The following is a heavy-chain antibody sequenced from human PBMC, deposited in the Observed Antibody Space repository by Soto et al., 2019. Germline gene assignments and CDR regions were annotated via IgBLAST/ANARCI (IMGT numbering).Heavy chain of an antibody. CDR3: AREEVGATKRLAY. V-gene: IGHV3-33*01. Sequence: GGSLRLSCAASGFTFSSHDMHWVRQAPGKGLEWVAIIWSDGSNKFYAQSVKGRFTISRDNAKNTVYLQMNSLRAEDTAVYYCAREEVGATKRLAYWGQGTLVTVSS. CDR2: IWSDGSNK. J-gene: IGHJ4*02. CDR1: GFTFSSHD. D-gene: IGHD1-26*01.